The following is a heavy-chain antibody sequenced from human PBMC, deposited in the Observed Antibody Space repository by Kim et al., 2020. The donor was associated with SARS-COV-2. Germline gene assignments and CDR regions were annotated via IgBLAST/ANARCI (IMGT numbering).Heavy chain of an antibody. CDR1: GFSYNSYW. CDR2: IKKDGSEK. Sequence: GGSLRLSCAASGFSYNSYWMSWVRQAPGKGLEWVANIKKDGSEKHYVDPVKGRFTISRDNAKNSLYLHMNSLRPEDTAVYYCARLMWGDSEHYGEYFHHWGLGTLVTVPS. D-gene: IGHD3-16*01. V-gene: IGHV3-7*01. CDR3: ARLMWGDSEHYGEYFHH. J-gene: IGHJ1*01.